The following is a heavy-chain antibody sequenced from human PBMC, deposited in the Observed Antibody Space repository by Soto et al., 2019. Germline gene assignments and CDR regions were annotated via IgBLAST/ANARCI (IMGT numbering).Heavy chain of an antibody. Sequence: GASVKVSCKVSGYTFTSYDINCVRQATGQGLEWVGWMNPNNDNTGYAQKFQGRLTMTRDTSINTAYMEVSSLRSEDTAVYYCARGIVGASDPFDFWGQGTLVTVSS. CDR1: GYTFTSYD. V-gene: IGHV1-8*01. CDR2: MNPNNDNT. CDR3: ARGIVGASDPFDF. D-gene: IGHD1-26*01. J-gene: IGHJ4*02.